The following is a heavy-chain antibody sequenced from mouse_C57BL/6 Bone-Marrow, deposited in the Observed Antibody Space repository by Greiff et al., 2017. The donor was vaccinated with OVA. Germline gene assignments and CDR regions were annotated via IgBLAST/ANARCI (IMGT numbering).Heavy chain of an antibody. CDR3: TRRRLRRGNYFDY. V-gene: IGHV6-6*01. D-gene: IGHD2-4*01. Sequence: EVQGVESGGGLVQPGGSMKLSCAASGFTFSDAWMDWVRQSPEKGLGWVAEITNKANNHATYYAESVKGRFTISKHASNSSVYLQMNSLRAEDTVCYYCTRRRLRRGNYFDYWGQGTTLTVSS. CDR2: ITNKANNHAT. J-gene: IGHJ2*01. CDR1: GFTFSDAW.